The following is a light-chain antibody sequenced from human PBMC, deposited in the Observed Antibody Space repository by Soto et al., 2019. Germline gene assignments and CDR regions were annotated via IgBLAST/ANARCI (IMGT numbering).Light chain of an antibody. CDR1: SSDVGAYDY. CDR3: SSFAGSNNFPYV. Sequence: QSVLTQPPSASGSPGQSVTISCTETSSDVGAYDYVSWYQQHPGKAPKLMIYEINKRPSGVPDRLSGSKSGNTASLTVSGLQAEDEADYYCSSFAGSNNFPYVFGTGTKVTVL. V-gene: IGLV2-8*01. CDR2: EIN. J-gene: IGLJ1*01.